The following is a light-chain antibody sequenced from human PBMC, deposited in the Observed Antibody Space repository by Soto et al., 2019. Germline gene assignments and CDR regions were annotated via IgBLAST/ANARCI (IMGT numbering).Light chain of an antibody. CDR1: QSVRNNY. CDR3: QQYGSSLPRT. V-gene: IGKV3-20*01. J-gene: IGKJ1*01. CDR2: DAS. Sequence: EIVLTQSPGTLSLSPGERATLSCRASQSVRNNYLAWYQQKPGQAPRLLIYDASSRATDIPDRFSGSESGKDVTLTISRLEPEDFAVYYCQQYGSSLPRTFGQGTKVETK.